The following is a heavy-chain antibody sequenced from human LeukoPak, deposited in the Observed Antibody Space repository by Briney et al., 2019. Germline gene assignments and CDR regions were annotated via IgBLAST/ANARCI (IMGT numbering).Heavy chain of an antibody. Sequence: SETLSLTCTVAGDSTSGHWWSSGRPPPRKGLERIAHVFSTGMAYYNTCLMSRDSISPDTSNNKFSLTLSSLTSADTAVHLCAKYITLPHARHYLDVWGKVATVAVSS. CDR1: GDSTSGHW. CDR3: AKYITLPHARHYLDV. J-gene: IGHJ6*03. V-gene: IGHV4-59*11. D-gene: IGHD3-16*01. CDR2: VFSTGMA.